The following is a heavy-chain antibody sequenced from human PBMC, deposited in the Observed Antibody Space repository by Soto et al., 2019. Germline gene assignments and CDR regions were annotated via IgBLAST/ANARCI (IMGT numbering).Heavy chain of an antibody. V-gene: IGHV3-74*01. D-gene: IGHD3-9*01. CDR2: ISGDGVTT. J-gene: IGHJ4*02. Sequence: EVQLVESGGDLVQRGGSLRLSCAASGFPFSSYWMHWVRHTPGKGLDWVARISGDGVTTYYADSVTGRFTVSRDNAKNTLSLQIRGLRAEDTAVYYCAREYYGLLTGYSTDYWGQGTLVYVSS. CDR3: AREYYGLLTGYSTDY. CDR1: GFPFSSYW.